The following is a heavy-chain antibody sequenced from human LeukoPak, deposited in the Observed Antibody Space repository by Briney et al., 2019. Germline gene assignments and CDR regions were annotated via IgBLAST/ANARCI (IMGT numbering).Heavy chain of an antibody. CDR3: ARHLSSITSSPIY. CDR1: GYSFSSYW. D-gene: IGHD3-10*01. J-gene: IGHJ1*01. Sequence: GESLKISCKGYGYSFSSYWIAWVRQAPGKGLEWMGVIYPRDSRTTYSPSFQGQVTISADKSISTAYLQWSSLKASDTAIYYCARHLSSITSSPIYWGPGTLVTVSS. CDR2: IYPRDSRT. V-gene: IGHV5-51*01.